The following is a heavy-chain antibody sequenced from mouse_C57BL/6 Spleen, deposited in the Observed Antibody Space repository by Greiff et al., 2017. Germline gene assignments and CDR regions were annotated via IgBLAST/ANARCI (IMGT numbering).Heavy chain of an antibody. CDR1: GYTFTSYW. V-gene: IGHV1-52*01. J-gene: IGHJ2*01. D-gene: IGHD2-5*01. Sequence: QVQLQQPGAELVRPGSSVKLSCKASGYTFTSYWMHWVKQRPIQGLEWIGNIDPSDSETHYDQKFKDKATLTVDKSSSTAYMQLSSLTSEDSAVYYCARGYSNYGYYFDYWGQGTTLTVSS. CDR3: ARGYSNYGYYFDY. CDR2: IDPSDSET.